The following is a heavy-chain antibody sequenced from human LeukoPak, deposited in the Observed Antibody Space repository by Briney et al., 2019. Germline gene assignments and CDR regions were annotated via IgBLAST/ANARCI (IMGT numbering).Heavy chain of an antibody. CDR1: GYTFTSYG. Sequence: ASVKVSCKASGYTFTSYGISWVRQAPGQGLEWMGRIIPILGIANYAQKFQGRVTITADKSTSTAYMELSSLRSEDTAVYYCARDRSYGSGFGDWGQGTLVTVSS. CDR3: ARDRSYGSGFGD. CDR2: IIPILGIA. J-gene: IGHJ4*02. D-gene: IGHD3-10*01. V-gene: IGHV1-69*04.